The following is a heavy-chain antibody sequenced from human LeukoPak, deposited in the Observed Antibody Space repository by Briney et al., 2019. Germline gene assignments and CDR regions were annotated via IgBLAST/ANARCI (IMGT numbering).Heavy chain of an antibody. V-gene: IGHV1-46*01. Sequence: ASVKVSCKASGYTFTSYYMHWVRQAPGQGLEWMGIINPSGGSTSYARKFQGRVTMTRDMSTSTVYMELSSLRSEDTAVYYCARVGVRHDAFDIWGQGTLVTVSS. CDR3: ARVGVRHDAFDI. J-gene: IGHJ3*02. D-gene: IGHD2-8*01. CDR1: GYTFTSYY. CDR2: INPSGGST.